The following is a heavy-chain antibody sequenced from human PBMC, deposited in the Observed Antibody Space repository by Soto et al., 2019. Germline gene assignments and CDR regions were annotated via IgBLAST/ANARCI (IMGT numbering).Heavy chain of an antibody. CDR1: GFTFSSYS. D-gene: IGHD2-8*01. CDR3: ASCLATLLIDY. CDR2: MSSDGSNK. Sequence: QVHLVESGGDVVQPGTSLRLSCAASGFTFSSYSMHWVRQAPGKGRDWVAVMSSDGSNKYYADSLKGRFTISRDNSKNTLYMQMNSLRAEDTAVYCCASCLATLLIDYWGQGTLVTVSP. V-gene: IGHV3-30-3*01. J-gene: IGHJ4*02.